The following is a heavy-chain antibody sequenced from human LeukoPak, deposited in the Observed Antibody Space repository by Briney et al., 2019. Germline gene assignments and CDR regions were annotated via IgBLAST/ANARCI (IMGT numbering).Heavy chain of an antibody. CDR1: GFTFSSYW. J-gene: IGHJ6*03. CDR2: IQQDGSEK. Sequence: GGSLRLSCEASGFTFSSYWMSWVRQAQGKGLEWVANIQQDGSEKHYVDSVKGRFTISRDNAKNSLFLQMNSLRAEDTAVYYCARVKQQLVRLLGRDTTYYYYYYMDVWGKGTTVTVSS. D-gene: IGHD6-13*01. CDR3: ARVKQQLVRLLGRDTTYYYYYYMDV. V-gene: IGHV3-7*01.